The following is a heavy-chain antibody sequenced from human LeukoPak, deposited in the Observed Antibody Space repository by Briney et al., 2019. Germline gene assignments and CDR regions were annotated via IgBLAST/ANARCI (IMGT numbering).Heavy chain of an antibody. Sequence: GASVKVSCKASVYTFTGYYMHWVRQAPGQGLEWMGWINPNSGGTNYAQKLQGRVTMTRDTSISTAYLELSRLRSDDTAVYYCARSSGFGELLPIYWGQGTLVTVSS. CDR3: ARSSGFGELLPIY. V-gene: IGHV1-2*02. J-gene: IGHJ4*02. D-gene: IGHD3-10*01. CDR2: INPNSGGT. CDR1: VYTFTGYY.